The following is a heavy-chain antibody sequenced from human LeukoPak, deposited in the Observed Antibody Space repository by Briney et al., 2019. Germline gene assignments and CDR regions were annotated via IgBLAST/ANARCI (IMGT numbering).Heavy chain of an antibody. Sequence: GGSLRLSCAASGFTFSSYVMSWVRQAPGKGLEWVSAISGSGGTTYYADSVKGRFTISRDNSKNTLYLQMNSLRAEDTAVYYCAKFYGDYYYYYYMDVWGKGTTVTVSS. J-gene: IGHJ6*03. D-gene: IGHD4-17*01. CDR3: AKFYGDYYYYYYMDV. CDR2: ISGSGGTT. V-gene: IGHV3-23*01. CDR1: GFTFSSYV.